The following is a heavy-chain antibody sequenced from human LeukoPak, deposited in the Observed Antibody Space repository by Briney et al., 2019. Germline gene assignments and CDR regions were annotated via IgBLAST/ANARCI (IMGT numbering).Heavy chain of an antibody. J-gene: IGHJ3*02. CDR1: GFTFSSNG. V-gene: IGHV3-30*18. D-gene: IGHD3-9*01. Sequence: GGSLRLSCAASGFTFSSNGMHWVRQAPGKGLEWVAVISYDGTNKYYADSVKGRFTISRDNSKNTLYLQMNSLRAEDTAVYYCAKDPMGSGYFDPFHIWGRGTMVTVSS. CDR3: AKDPMGSGYFDPFHI. CDR2: ISYDGTNK.